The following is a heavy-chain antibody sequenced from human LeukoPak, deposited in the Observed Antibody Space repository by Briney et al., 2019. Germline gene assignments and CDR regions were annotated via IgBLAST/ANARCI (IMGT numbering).Heavy chain of an antibody. Sequence: SETLSLTCTVSGGSISSGGYSWSWIRQPPGKGMEFIAYIYYTGNTYFNPSLKSRVTISVDTSKNQFSLKLSSVTAADTAVYYCASDYDSSGYYSYWGQRTLVTVSS. D-gene: IGHD3-22*01. CDR3: ASDYDSSGYYSY. V-gene: IGHV4-30-4*07. CDR1: GGSISSGGYS. CDR2: IYYTGNT. J-gene: IGHJ4*02.